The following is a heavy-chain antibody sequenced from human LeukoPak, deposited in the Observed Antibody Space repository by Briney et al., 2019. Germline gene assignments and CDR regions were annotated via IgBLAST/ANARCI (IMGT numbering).Heavy chain of an antibody. Sequence: GGSLRLSCAASGFTVSSNYTSWVRQAPGKRLEWVSVIYSGGSTYYADSVKGRFTISRDNAKNSLYLQMNSLRAEDTAVYYCARDVPSDSGSYDYWGQGTLVTASS. CDR3: ARDVPSDSGSYDY. CDR1: GFTVSSNY. J-gene: IGHJ4*02. V-gene: IGHV3-53*01. D-gene: IGHD1-26*01. CDR2: IYSGGST.